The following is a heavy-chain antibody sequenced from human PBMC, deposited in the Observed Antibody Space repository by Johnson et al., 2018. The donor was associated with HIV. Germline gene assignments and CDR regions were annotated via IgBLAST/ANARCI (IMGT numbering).Heavy chain of an antibody. J-gene: IGHJ3*02. CDR3: ARAPRPDAFDI. CDR1: GFTFSSYA. CDR2: ISYDGSKT. Sequence: QVQLVESGGGVVQPGRSLRLSCAASGFTFSSYAMHWVRQAPGKGLEWVALISYDGSKTYYVDSVKARFTISRDNSKNTLYLQMNSLRAEDTAVYYCARAPRPDAFDIWGQGTMVTVSS. V-gene: IGHV3-30*14.